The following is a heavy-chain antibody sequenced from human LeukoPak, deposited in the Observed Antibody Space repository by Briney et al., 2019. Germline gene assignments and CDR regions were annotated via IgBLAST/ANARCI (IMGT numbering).Heavy chain of an antibody. CDR3: QITPITGTTTVSDY. J-gene: IGHJ4*02. V-gene: IGHV1-2*02. D-gene: IGHD1-7*01. CDR1: GYTFTGYY. Sequence: ASVKVSCKASGYTFTGYYMDWVRQAPGQGLEWMGWINPNSGGTNYAQKFQGRVTMTRDTSISTAYMELSRLRSDDTAVYYCQITPITGTTTVSDYWGQGTLVTVSS. CDR2: INPNSGGT.